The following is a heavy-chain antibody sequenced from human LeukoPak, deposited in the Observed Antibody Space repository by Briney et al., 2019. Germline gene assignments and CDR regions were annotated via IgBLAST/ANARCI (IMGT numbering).Heavy chain of an antibody. Sequence: GGSLRLSCVASGFTFSSYAMTWVRQAPGKGLEWISAISGSGGRTYYVDSVKGRFTISRDNSKNTLYLQMNSLRVEDTAAYYCAKLPVAGLYFDYWGQGTLVTVSS. D-gene: IGHD6-19*01. CDR1: GFTFSSYA. CDR3: AKLPVAGLYFDY. V-gene: IGHV3-23*01. CDR2: ISGSGGRT. J-gene: IGHJ4*02.